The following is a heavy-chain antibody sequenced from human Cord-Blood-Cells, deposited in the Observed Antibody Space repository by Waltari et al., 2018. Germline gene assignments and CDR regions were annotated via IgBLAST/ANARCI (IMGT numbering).Heavy chain of an antibody. CDR1: GFTFSSYW. CDR3: ARDTGSSSSNYYYGMDV. V-gene: IGHV3-74*01. Sequence: EVQLVESGGGLVQPGGSLRLSCAASGFTFSSYWMHWVRQAPGKGLVWVSRINSDGSSTSYADSVKGRFTISRDNAKNTLYLQMNSLRAEDTAVYYCARDTGSSSSNYYYGMDVWGQGTTVTVSS. J-gene: IGHJ6*02. D-gene: IGHD6-6*01. CDR2: INSDGSST.